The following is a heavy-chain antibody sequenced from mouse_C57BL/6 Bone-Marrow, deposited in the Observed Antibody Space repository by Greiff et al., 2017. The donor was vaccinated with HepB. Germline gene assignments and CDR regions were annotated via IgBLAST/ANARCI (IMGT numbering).Heavy chain of an antibody. V-gene: IGHV1-22*01. D-gene: IGHD1-1*01. CDR1: GYTFTDYN. Sequence: EVQLQQSGPELVKPGASVKMSCKASGYTFTDYNMHWVKQSHGKSLEWIGYINPNNGGTSYNQKFKGKATLTVNKSSRTAYMELRSLTSEDSAVYYCARTGYYGSSWFAYWGQGTLVTVSA. J-gene: IGHJ3*01. CDR2: INPNNGGT. CDR3: ARTGYYGSSWFAY.